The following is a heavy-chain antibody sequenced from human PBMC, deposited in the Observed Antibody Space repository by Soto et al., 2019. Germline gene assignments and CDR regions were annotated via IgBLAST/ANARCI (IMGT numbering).Heavy chain of an antibody. D-gene: IGHD3-10*01. CDR1: GGSISSYY. V-gene: IGHV4-59*01. Sequence: SETLSLTCTVSGGSISSYYWNWIRQPPGKGLEWIGYIYNSGNTNYNPPLRSRVTISVDTSKNQFSLKLTSVTAADTAMYYCARDRPGSQHYFDYWGQGNMVTVSS. CDR3: ARDRPGSQHYFDY. CDR2: IYNSGNT. J-gene: IGHJ4*02.